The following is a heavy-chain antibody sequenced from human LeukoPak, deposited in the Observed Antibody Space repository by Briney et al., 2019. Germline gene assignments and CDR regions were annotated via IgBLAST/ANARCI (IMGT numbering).Heavy chain of an antibody. CDR1: GFTFSSYW. J-gene: IGHJ3*02. Sequence: GGSLRFSCAASGFTFSSYWMSWVRQAPGKGLEWVANIKQDGSEKYYVDSVKGRFTISRDNAKNSLYLQMNSLRDEDTAVYYCAVLLKIYYYGSGDDIWGQGTMVTVSS. V-gene: IGHV3-7*05. D-gene: IGHD3-10*01. CDR2: IKQDGSEK. CDR3: AVLLKIYYYGSGDDI.